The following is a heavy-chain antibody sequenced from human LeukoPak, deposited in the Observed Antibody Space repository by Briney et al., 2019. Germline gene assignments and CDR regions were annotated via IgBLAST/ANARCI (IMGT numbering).Heavy chain of an antibody. CDR1: GFTFSSYA. CDR2: LSGRGGRK. CDR3: AKGPKVPAPTYYFDF. Sequence: GGSLRLSCAASGFTFSSYAMTWVRQAPGKGLDGVSALSGRGGRKFYADSVKGRFTISRDNSKNTLYLQMNSMEAEDTAVYYCAKGPKVPAPTYYFDFWGQGTLVSVSS. D-gene: IGHD2-2*01. J-gene: IGHJ4*02. V-gene: IGHV3-23*01.